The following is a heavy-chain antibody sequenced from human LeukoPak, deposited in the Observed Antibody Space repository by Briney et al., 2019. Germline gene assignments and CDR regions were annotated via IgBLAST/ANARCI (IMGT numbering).Heavy chain of an antibody. CDR3: ACLKYYDDYGPDY. J-gene: IGHJ4*02. V-gene: IGHV3-7*01. Sequence: GGSLRLSCAASGFTLSTYWMSWVRQVPGKGLEWVANIKQDGYEKYYVDSVKDRFTISRDNAKNSLYLQMNSLKAEDTAVYYCACLKYYDDYGPDYWGQGTLVTVSS. CDR2: IKQDGYEK. D-gene: IGHD4-17*01. CDR1: GFTLSTYW.